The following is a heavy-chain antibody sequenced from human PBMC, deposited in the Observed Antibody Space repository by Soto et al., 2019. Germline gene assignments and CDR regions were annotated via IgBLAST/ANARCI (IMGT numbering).Heavy chain of an antibody. Sequence: SVKVSCKDSGGTFSSYAISWVRPAPGQGLEWMGGIIPIFGTANYAQKFQGRVTITADKSTSTAYMELSSLRSEDTAVYYCASEQWLVRGYFQHWGQGTLVTVSS. J-gene: IGHJ1*01. D-gene: IGHD6-19*01. CDR3: ASEQWLVRGYFQH. V-gene: IGHV1-69*06. CDR1: GGTFSSYA. CDR2: IIPIFGTA.